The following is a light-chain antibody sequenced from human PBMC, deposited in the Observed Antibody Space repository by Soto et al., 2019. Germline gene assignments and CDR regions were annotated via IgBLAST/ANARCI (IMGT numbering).Light chain of an antibody. CDR2: GAS. Sequence: EIVLTQSPGTLSLSPGERATLSCRASQSVSSIYLAWYQQKPGQAPRLLIYGASSRATGIPDRFSGSGSGTDFTLTISRLEPADFAVYYCQQYGSSPPVTFGQGTTVEIK. J-gene: IGKJ1*01. CDR3: QQYGSSPPVT. V-gene: IGKV3-20*01. CDR1: QSVSSIY.